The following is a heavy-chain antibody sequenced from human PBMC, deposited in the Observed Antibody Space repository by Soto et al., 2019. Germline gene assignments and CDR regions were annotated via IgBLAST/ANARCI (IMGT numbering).Heavy chain of an antibody. CDR2: MYNTGST. CDR3: ARVYSSGWYDY. J-gene: IGHJ4*02. Sequence: SETLSLTCTVSGGSISGYYWSWIRQPPGKGLEWIGYMYNTGSTVYNPSFKSRVTISVDTSKNQFSLKLNSVTAADMAVYYCARVYSSGWYDYWGQGTLVTVSS. CDR1: GGSISGYY. V-gene: IGHV4-59*01. D-gene: IGHD6-19*01.